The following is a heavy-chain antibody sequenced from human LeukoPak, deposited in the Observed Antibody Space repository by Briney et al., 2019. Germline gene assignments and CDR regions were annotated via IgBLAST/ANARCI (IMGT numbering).Heavy chain of an antibody. V-gene: IGHV4-59*11. D-gene: IGHD3-10*01. J-gene: IGHJ5*02. Sequence: PSETLSLTCTVSGGSISSHYRSWIRQPPGKVLEWIGYIYYSGSTNYNPSLKSRVTISVDTSKNQFSLKMSSVTAADTAVYYCAREESMVRGTSWFDPWGQGTLVTVSS. CDR2: IYYSGST. CDR1: GGSISSHY. CDR3: AREESMVRGTSWFDP.